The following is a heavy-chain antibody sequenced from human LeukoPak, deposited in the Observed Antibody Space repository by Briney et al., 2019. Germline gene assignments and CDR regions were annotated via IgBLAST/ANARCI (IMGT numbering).Heavy chain of an antibody. CDR1: GFTFSSYA. CDR2: ISGSGGST. V-gene: IGHV3-23*01. CDR3: AKEGTMVRGVISYYGMDV. Sequence: GGSLRLSCAASGFTFSSYAMSWVRQAPGKGLEWVSAISGSGGSTYYADSVKGRFTISRDNSKNTLYLQMNSLRAEDTAVYYCAKEGTMVRGVISYYGMDVWGQGTTVTVSS. D-gene: IGHD3-10*01. J-gene: IGHJ6*02.